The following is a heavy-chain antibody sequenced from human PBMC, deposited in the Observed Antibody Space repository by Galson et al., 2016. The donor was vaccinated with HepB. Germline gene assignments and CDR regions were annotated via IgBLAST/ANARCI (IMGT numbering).Heavy chain of an antibody. CDR2: TYYRSKWYN. CDR1: GDSVSSINAA. J-gene: IGHJ3*02. CDR3: ASGTAYGSAFEI. V-gene: IGHV6-1*01. D-gene: IGHD2-21*02. Sequence: CAISGDSVSSINAAWHWLRQSPSRGLEWLGRTYYRSKWYNDYATSLKGRIIITPDTSKNQFSLQLDSVSHEDTAVYYCASGTAYGSAFEIWGKGTLVTVSS.